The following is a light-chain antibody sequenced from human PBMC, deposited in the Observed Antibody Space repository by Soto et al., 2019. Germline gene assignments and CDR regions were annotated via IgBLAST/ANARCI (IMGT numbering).Light chain of an antibody. CDR1: QSISSY. Sequence: DIQMTQSPSSLSASVGDRVTITCRASQSISSYLNWYQQKSGRAPKLLICAASSLQSGVPSRFSGSGSGVDFTLTVSNLQPGDFATYYCQQTFSVPPTFGGGTKVELK. CDR2: AAS. V-gene: IGKV1-39*01. J-gene: IGKJ4*01. CDR3: QQTFSVPPT.